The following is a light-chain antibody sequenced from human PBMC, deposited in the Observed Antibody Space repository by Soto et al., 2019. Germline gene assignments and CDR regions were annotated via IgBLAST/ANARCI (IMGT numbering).Light chain of an antibody. V-gene: IGLV2-14*01. CDR1: SSDVGGYNY. Sequence: QSVLTQPASVSGSPGQSITISCTGTSSDVGGYNYVSWYQQHPGKAPKLIVCDVSDRPSGLSNRFSGSKSGNTASLTISGLKAEDEADYYCSSYTTRNTYVFGTGTKLTVL. CDR3: SSYTTRNTYV. CDR2: DVS. J-gene: IGLJ1*01.